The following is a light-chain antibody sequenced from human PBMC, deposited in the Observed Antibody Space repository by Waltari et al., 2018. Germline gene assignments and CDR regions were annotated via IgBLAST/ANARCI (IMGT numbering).Light chain of an antibody. Sequence: RPVMSPTIVSYGNNDRPSGVPYRFYVSIDSSSNSASLTITGLQTEDEAYYHCQSYDSSTHDWVFGGGTKLTVL. V-gene: IGLV6-57*01. CDR2: GNN. CDR3: QSYDSSTHDWV. J-gene: IGLJ3*02.